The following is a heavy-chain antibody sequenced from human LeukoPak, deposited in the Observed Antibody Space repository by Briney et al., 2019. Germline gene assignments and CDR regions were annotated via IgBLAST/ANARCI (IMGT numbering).Heavy chain of an antibody. V-gene: IGHV3-9*01. D-gene: IGHD5-18*01. J-gene: IGHJ4*02. CDR1: VFTFDDYA. Sequence: GGSLRLPCAASVFTFDDYAMQWVRQAPGKGLEWVSGISWNSGSIGDADSVKGRFTISRDNAKNTLYLQMNSLRAEDTAVYYCARVGGYSYGYRGGFDYWGQGTLVTVSS. CDR3: ARVGGYSYGYRGGFDY. CDR2: ISWNSGSI.